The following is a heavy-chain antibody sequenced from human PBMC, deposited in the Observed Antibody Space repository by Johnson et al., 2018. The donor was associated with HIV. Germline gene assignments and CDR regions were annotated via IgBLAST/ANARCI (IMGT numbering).Heavy chain of an antibody. CDR1: GFTFSNFG. Sequence: QVQLVESGGGVVQPGGSLRLSCAASGFTFSNFGMHWVRQAPGKGLEWVAFIWHDGSKKYHADSVKGRFTISRDNSENTLFLQMNSLTTEDTAVFYCAKSTGNYGDALDIWGRGTMVTVAS. D-gene: IGHD1-7*01. CDR3: AKSTGNYGDALDI. CDR2: IWHDGSKK. V-gene: IGHV3-30*02. J-gene: IGHJ3*02.